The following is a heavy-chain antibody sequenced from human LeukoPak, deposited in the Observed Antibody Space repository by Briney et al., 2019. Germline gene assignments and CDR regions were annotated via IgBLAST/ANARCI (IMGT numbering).Heavy chain of an antibody. CDR3: AGDNDSRDPPHFDY. D-gene: IGHD3-16*01. V-gene: IGHV1-69*06. CDR2: IIPIFGTA. Sequence: SVKVSCKASGGTFSSYAISWVRQAPGQGLEWMGGIIPIFGTANYAQKFRGRVTITADKSTRTAYMELSSLRSEDTAVYYCAGDNDSRDPPHFDYWGQGTLVTVSS. J-gene: IGHJ4*02. CDR1: GGTFSSYA.